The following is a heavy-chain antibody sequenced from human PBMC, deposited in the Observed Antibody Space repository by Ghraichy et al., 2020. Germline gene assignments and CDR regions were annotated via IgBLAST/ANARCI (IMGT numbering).Heavy chain of an antibody. D-gene: IGHD3-22*01. Sequence: SETLSLTCTVSGGSISSSSYYWGWIRQPPGKGLEWIGSIYYSGSTYYNPSLKSRVTISVDTSKNQFSLKLSSVTAADTAVYYCARRSYDSSGYPINWFDPWGQGTLVTVSS. CDR1: GGSISSSSYY. J-gene: IGHJ5*02. V-gene: IGHV4-39*01. CDR3: ARRSYDSSGYPINWFDP. CDR2: IYYSGST.